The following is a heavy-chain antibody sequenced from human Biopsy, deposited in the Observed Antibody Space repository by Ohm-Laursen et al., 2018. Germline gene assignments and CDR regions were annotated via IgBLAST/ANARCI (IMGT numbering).Heavy chain of an antibody. J-gene: IGHJ4*02. V-gene: IGHV1-2*02. CDR2: INCKTGAT. D-gene: IGHD2-8*01. CDR3: ARDPLNGHKHFDY. Sequence: ESSVKVSCKASSYTFTDYNIHWMRQAPGQGLEWLGYINCKTGATNYAQKLQGTVTMTRDTSISTAYLALGSLRSADTAIYYCARDPLNGHKHFDYWGQGSLVTVSS. CDR1: SYTFTDYN.